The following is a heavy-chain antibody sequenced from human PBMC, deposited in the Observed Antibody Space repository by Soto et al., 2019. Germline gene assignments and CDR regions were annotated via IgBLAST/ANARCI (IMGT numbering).Heavy chain of an antibody. D-gene: IGHD5-18*01. Sequence: GGSLRLSCAASGFTFSSYWMSWVRQAPGKGLEWVANIKKDGSAKDYVDSVNGRFTISRDNAKNSLYLQMNSLKVEDTAVYYCAGLDTSMVKTAGYWGQGTLVTVSS. V-gene: IGHV3-7*01. CDR1: GFTFSSYW. J-gene: IGHJ4*02. CDR2: IKKDGSAK. CDR3: AGLDTSMVKTAGY.